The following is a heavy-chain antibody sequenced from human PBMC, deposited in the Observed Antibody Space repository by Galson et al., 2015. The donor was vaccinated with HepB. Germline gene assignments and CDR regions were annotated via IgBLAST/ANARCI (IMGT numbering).Heavy chain of an antibody. CDR2: ISSSSSYI. J-gene: IGHJ4*02. Sequence: SLRLSCAASGFTFSSYSMNWVRQAPGKGLEWVSSISSSSSYIYYADSVKGRFTISRDNAKNSLYLQMNSLRAEDTAVYYCARTPVKVVPAGPPHFDYWGQGTLVTVSS. CDR1: GFTFSSYS. V-gene: IGHV3-21*01. D-gene: IGHD2-2*01. CDR3: ARTPVKVVPAGPPHFDY.